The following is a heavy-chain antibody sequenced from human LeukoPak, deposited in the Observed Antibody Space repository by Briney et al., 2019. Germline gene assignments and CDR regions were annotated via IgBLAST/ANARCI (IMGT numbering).Heavy chain of an antibody. J-gene: IGHJ6*02. V-gene: IGHV1-69*04. CDR3: ARVRRVEGYYYYGMDV. CDR1: GGTFSSYA. CDR2: IIPILGIA. Sequence: ASVKVSCKASGGTFSSYAISWVRQAPGQGLEWMGRIIPILGIANYAQKFQGRVTITADKSTSTAYMELSSLRSEDTAVYYCARVRRVEGYYYYGMDVWGQGTTVTVSS. D-gene: IGHD2-15*01.